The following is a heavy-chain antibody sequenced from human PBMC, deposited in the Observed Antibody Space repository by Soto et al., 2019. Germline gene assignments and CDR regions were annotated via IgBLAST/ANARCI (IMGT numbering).Heavy chain of an antibody. D-gene: IGHD3-22*01. CDR1: GGTFSSYA. J-gene: IGHJ4*02. V-gene: IGHV1-69*13. CDR3: ARPDVTYYYDSSGYYSHPFDY. CDR2: IIPIFGTA. Sequence: ASVKVSCKASGGTFSSYAISWVRQAPGQGLEWMGGIIPIFGTANYAQKFQGRVTITADESTSTAYMELSSLRSEDTAVYYCARPDVTYYYDSSGYYSHPFDYWGQGTLVTVSS.